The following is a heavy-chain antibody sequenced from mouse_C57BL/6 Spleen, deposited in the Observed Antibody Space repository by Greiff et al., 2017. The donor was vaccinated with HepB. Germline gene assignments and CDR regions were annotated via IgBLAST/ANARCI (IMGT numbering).Heavy chain of an antibody. CDR2: IHPNSGST. Sequence: QVQLQQSGAELVKPGASVKLSCKASGYTFTSYWMHWVKQRPGQGLEWIGMIHPNSGSTNYNEKFKSKATLTVDKSSSTADMQLSSLTSEDSAVYYCARNGYYGLDVWGTGTTVTVSS. D-gene: IGHD2-3*01. V-gene: IGHV1-64*01. CDR3: ARNGYYGLDV. J-gene: IGHJ1*03. CDR1: GYTFTSYW.